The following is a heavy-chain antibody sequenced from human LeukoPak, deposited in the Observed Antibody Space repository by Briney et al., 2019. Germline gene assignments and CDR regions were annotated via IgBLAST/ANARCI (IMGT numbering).Heavy chain of an antibody. CDR2: IYPRDSDA. D-gene: IGHD5-18*01. CDR3: ARNVDTHFDY. Sequence: GESLKISCKVSGYSFTNYWIAWVRQMPGKGLEFMAIIYPRDSDARYSASFQGQVTISVDKSISTAYLQLSSLQASDTAVYYCARNVDTHFDYWGQGTLVTISS. V-gene: IGHV5-51*01. CDR1: GYSFTNYW. J-gene: IGHJ4*02.